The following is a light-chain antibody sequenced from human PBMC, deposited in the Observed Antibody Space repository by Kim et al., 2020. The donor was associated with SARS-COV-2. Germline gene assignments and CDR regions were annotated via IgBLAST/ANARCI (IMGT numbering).Light chain of an antibody. Sequence: SPLSASVGDRFTITCRASQGISNYLAWYQQKPGKVPKLLIYAASTLQSGVPSRFSGSGSGTDFTLTISSLQPEDVATYYCQKYNVFGQGTKVDIK. CDR1: QGISNY. CDR2: AAS. V-gene: IGKV1-27*01. CDR3: QKYNV. J-gene: IGKJ1*01.